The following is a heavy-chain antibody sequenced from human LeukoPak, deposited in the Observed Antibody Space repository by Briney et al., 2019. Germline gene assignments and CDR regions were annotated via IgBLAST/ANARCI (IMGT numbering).Heavy chain of an antibody. J-gene: IGHJ4*02. V-gene: IGHV3-23*01. CDR3: AKRGPAGAGKSPDYFDY. Sequence: PGGSLRLSCAASGFTFSSYVMSWVRPAPGKGLEWVSAIIGSGDRTYYADSVKGRFTISRDNSKNTVYLQMNSLRAEDTAVYYCAKRGPAGAGKSPDYFDYWGQGTLVTVSS. CDR1: GFTFSSYV. D-gene: IGHD6-19*01. CDR2: IIGSGDRT.